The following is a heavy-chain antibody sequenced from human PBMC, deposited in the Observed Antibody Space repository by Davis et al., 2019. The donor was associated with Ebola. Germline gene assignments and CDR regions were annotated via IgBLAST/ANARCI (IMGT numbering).Heavy chain of an antibody. CDR2: ISSSSSYI. Sequence: GESLKISCAASGFTFSSYWMNWVRQAPGKGLEWVSSISSSSSYIYYADSVKGRFTISRDNAKNSLYLQMNSLTSEDTAVYYCVRGGTGGSLYLNYFDPWGQGSLVTVSS. D-gene: IGHD2-15*01. J-gene: IGHJ4*02. CDR1: GFTFSSYW. CDR3: VRGGTGGSLYLNYFDP. V-gene: IGHV3-21*01.